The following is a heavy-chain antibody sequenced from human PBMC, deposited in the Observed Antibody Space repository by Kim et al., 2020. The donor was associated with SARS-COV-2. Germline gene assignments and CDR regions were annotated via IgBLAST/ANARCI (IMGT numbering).Heavy chain of an antibody. CDR1: GYTFTGYY. J-gene: IGHJ6*02. V-gene: IGHV1-2*02. CDR2: INPNSGGT. D-gene: IGHD6-13*01. CDR3: ASWAAAAGRRKDYYYYGMDV. Sequence: ASVKVSCKASGYTFTGYYMHWVRQAPGQGLEWMGWINPNSGGTNYAQKLQGRVTMTRDTSISTAYMELSRLRSDDTAVYYCASWAAAAGRRKDYYYYGMDVWGQGTTVTVSS.